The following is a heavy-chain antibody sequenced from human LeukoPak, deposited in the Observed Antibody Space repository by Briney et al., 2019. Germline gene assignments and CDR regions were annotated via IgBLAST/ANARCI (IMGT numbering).Heavy chain of an antibody. Sequence: GRSLRLSCAASGFTFSSYGMHWVRQAPGKGLEWVAVISYDGSNKYYADSVKGRFTISRDNSKNTLYLQMNRLRAEDTAVYYCAKEVYYYDSGGPTCFVYWGQGTLVTVSS. V-gene: IGHV3-30*18. CDR2: ISYDGSNK. D-gene: IGHD3-22*01. CDR3: AKEVYYYDSGGPTCFVY. J-gene: IGHJ4*02. CDR1: GFTFSSYG.